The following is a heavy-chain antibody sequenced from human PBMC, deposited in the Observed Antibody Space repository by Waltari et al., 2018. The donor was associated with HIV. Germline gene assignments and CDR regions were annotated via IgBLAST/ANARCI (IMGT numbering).Heavy chain of an antibody. CDR1: GYTLTDYY. V-gene: IGHV1-2*02. Sequence: QVQLVPSGAEVKKPAASVKVSCKAYGYTLTDYYLNWVRQAPGQGLDYVVWINPHSGGTQSSQNFYGRVTITRDTSFQIAYMELRGLTSDDTAVYYCARGGPRNYYYYGWEVWGQGTTFTVSS. CDR3: ARGGPRNYYYYGWEV. D-gene: IGHD3-10*01. CDR2: INPHSGGT. J-gene: IGHJ6*02.